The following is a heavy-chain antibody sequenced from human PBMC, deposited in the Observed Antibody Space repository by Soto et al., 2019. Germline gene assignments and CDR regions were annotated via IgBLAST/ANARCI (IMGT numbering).Heavy chain of an antibody. Sequence: QVQLVQSGAEVKKPGASVKVSCKASGYTFTSYYMHWVRQAPGQGLEWMGIINPSGGSTSYAQKFQGRATMTGDTSTSTVYMEQGSLRSEDTAVYYCASSCSSPSCYAKRFVYWGQGTLVTVSS. CDR1: GYTFTSYY. J-gene: IGHJ4*02. CDR2: INPSGGST. V-gene: IGHV1-46*03. D-gene: IGHD2-2*01. CDR3: ASSCSSPSCYAKRFVY.